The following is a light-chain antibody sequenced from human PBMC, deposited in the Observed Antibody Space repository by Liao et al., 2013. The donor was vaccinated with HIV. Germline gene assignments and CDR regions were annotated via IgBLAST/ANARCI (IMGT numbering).Light chain of an antibody. J-gene: IGLJ2*01. Sequence: SYELTQPPSVSVSPGQTASITCSGDKLGDKFACWYQQKPGQSPVVVIYQDFLRPSGIPERFSASNSGNTATLTISGTQPMDEADYYCQAWDSNTVVFGGGTKLTVL. CDR2: QDF. V-gene: IGLV3-1*01. CDR3: QAWDSNTVV. CDR1: KLGDKF.